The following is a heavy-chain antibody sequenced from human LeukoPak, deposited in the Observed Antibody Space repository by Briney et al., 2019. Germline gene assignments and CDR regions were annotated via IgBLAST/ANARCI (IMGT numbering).Heavy chain of an antibody. CDR1: GFTVDSNY. CDR3: ASPGGYYDFWSGYYTHYYYYYGMDV. J-gene: IGHJ6*02. V-gene: IGHV3-53*01. Sequence: GGSLRLSCAASGFTVDSNYLSWVRQAPGKGLEWVSTIYTGGNTYYAASVKGRFTISRDFSKNTVFPHMNSLRAEDTAMYYCASPGGYYDFWSGYYTHYYYYYGMDVWGQGTTVTVSS. D-gene: IGHD3-3*01. CDR2: IYTGGNT.